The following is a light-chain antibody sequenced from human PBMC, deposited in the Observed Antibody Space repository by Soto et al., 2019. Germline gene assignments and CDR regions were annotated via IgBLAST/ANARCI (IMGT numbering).Light chain of an antibody. CDR1: SSDVGGSNH. V-gene: IGLV2-11*01. CDR3: CSSADTHTFV. J-gene: IGLJ1*01. Sequence: QSALTQPRSVSGSPGQSVTISCTGVSSDVGGSNHVSWYQHHPGKAPKLMIYDVNKRPSGVPDRCSGSKSGNTASLTISGLQAEDDADDHCCSSADTHTFVFGTGTKVTVL. CDR2: DVN.